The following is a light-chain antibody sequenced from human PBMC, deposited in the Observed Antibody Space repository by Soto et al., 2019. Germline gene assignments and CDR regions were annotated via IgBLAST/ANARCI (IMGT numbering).Light chain of an antibody. CDR3: QQYNSYSKT. V-gene: IGKV3-15*01. Sequence: EIVVTQSPAALSVSPGERGTLSCRASQSVSNNLAWYQQKPGQAPRLLIYGASTRATGIPARFSGSGSGTEFTLTISSLQSDDFATYYCQQYNSYSKTFGQGTKVDI. CDR2: GAS. CDR1: QSVSNN. J-gene: IGKJ1*01.